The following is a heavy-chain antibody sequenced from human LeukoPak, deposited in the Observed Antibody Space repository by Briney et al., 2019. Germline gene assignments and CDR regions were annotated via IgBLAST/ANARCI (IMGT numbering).Heavy chain of an antibody. Sequence: GASVKVSCKASGYTFTSYGISWVRQAPGQGLEWMGWISAYNGNTNYAQKLQGRVTMTTDTSTSTAYMELRSLRSDDTAVYYCARDHYGSGSYYDDYWGQGTLVTVSS. J-gene: IGHJ4*02. D-gene: IGHD3-10*01. V-gene: IGHV1-18*01. CDR3: ARDHYGSGSYYDDY. CDR2: ISAYNGNT. CDR1: GYTFTSYG.